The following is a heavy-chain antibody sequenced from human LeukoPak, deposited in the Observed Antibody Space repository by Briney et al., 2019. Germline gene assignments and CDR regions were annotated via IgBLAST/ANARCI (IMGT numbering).Heavy chain of an antibody. CDR3: ARSAGSSGWYEGYYFDY. D-gene: IGHD6-13*01. J-gene: IGHJ4*02. CDR1: GFTFSRYW. Sequence: GGSLRLSCAASGFTFSRYWMSWVRQAPGKGLEWVANIKQDGSEKYYVDSVKGRFTISRDNAKISLYLQMNSLRPEDTAIYYCARSAGSSGWYEGYYFDYWGQGTLVTVSS. CDR2: IKQDGSEK. V-gene: IGHV3-7*01.